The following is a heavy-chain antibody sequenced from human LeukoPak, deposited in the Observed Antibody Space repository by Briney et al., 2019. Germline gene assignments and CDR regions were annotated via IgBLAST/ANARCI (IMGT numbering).Heavy chain of an antibody. CDR3: ARGCSGGSCPNDAFDI. Sequence: SETLSLTCAVSGGSISSYYWSWIRQPAGKGLEWIGRIYTRTTHYNPSLISRVTMSVDASKNQFSLKLSSVTAADTAVYYCARGCSGGSCPNDAFDIWGQGTMVTVSS. V-gene: IGHV4-4*07. D-gene: IGHD2-15*01. CDR2: IYTRTT. J-gene: IGHJ3*02. CDR1: GGSISSYY.